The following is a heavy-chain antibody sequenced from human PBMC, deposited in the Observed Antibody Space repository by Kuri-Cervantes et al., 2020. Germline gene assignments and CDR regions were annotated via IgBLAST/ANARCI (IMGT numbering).Heavy chain of an antibody. D-gene: IGHD3-10*01. CDR1: GYTFTGYY. V-gene: IGHV1-46*01. CDR3: ARFGITMVRGVTSYGMDV. Sequence: ASVKVSCKASGYTFTGYYMHWVRQAPGQGLEWMGIINPSGGSTSYAQKFQGRVTMTRDTSTSTVYMELSSLRSEDTAVYYCARFGITMVRGVTSYGMDVWGQGTTVTVSS. J-gene: IGHJ6*02. CDR2: INPSGGST.